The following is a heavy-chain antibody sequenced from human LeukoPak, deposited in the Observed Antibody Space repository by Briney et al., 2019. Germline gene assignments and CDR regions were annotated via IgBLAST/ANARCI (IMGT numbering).Heavy chain of an antibody. V-gene: IGHV1-2*02. CDR2: INPNSGGT. Sequence: ASVKVSCKASGYTFTGYYMHWVRQAPGQGLEWTGWINPNSGGTNYAQKFQGRVTMTRDTSISTAYMELSRLRSDDTAVYYCARDLGHSSGWYGGAFDIWGQGTMVTVSS. CDR3: ARDLGHSSGWYGGAFDI. D-gene: IGHD6-19*01. CDR1: GYTFTGYY. J-gene: IGHJ3*02.